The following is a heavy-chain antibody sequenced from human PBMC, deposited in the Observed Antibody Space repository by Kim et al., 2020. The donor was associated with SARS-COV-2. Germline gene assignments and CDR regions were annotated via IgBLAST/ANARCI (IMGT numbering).Heavy chain of an antibody. J-gene: IGHJ6*02. V-gene: IGHV3-15*01. CDR3: ATDGPYGSGTYHAVYYYGMDV. CDR2: LKSISEGGTI. D-gene: IGHD3-10*01. CDR1: GFTFRNAW. Sequence: GGSLRLSCVASGFTFRNAWMSWVRQSSGKGLEWVGRLKSISEGGTIDYAADVKGRFIISRDDSKNTLYLEMNNLKTEDTGVYYCATDGPYGSGTYHAVYYYGMDVWGQGTPVTVSS.